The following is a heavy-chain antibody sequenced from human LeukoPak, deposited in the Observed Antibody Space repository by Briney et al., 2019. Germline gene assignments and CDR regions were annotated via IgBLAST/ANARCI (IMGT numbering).Heavy chain of an antibody. Sequence: SGTVSLTCAVSGGSISSSNWWSWVRQPPGKGLEWIGEIYHSGSTNYNPSLKSRVTISVDKSKNQFSLKLSSVTAADTAVYYCARDLREGGFGETHYYYYGMDVWGQGTTVTVSS. CDR2: IYHSGST. D-gene: IGHD3-10*01. V-gene: IGHV4-4*02. CDR3: ARDLREGGFGETHYYYYGMDV. J-gene: IGHJ6*02. CDR1: GGSISSSNW.